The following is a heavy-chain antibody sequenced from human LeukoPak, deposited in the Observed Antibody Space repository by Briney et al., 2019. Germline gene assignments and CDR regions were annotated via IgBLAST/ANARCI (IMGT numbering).Heavy chain of an antibody. J-gene: IGHJ6*02. V-gene: IGHV5-51*01. CDR2: IYPGDSDT. Sequence: GESLKISCKGSGYSFTNYWIGWVRQMPGKGLEWMGIIYPGDSDTRYSPSFQGQVTISADKSISTAYLQWSSLKASDTAIYYCARLGGSGIANLPKYYYYAMDVWGQGTTVTVSS. CDR3: ARLGGSGIANLPKYYYYAMDV. CDR1: GYSFTNYW. D-gene: IGHD3-10*01.